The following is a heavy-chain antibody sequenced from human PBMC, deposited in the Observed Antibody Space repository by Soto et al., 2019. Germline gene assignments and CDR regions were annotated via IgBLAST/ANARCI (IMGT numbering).Heavy chain of an antibody. D-gene: IGHD3-10*01. J-gene: IGHJ6*02. V-gene: IGHV4-59*01. CDR2: VYHSGTT. Sequence: SETLSLTCTVSGGSISSYYWSWIRQSPGKGPEWIGYVYHSGTTNYNPSLESRVTMSLDTSKNQFSLKLNAVTTADTAVYYCSCYCPLLYYYGMDFWGQGTTVPVSS. CDR3: SCYCPLLYYYGMDF. CDR1: GGSISSYY.